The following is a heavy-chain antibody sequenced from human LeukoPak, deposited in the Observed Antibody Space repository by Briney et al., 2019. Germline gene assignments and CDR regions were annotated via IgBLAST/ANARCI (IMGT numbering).Heavy chain of an antibody. J-gene: IGHJ1*01. V-gene: IGHV1-69*13. CDR1: GGTFSSYA. D-gene: IGHD3-3*01. CDR2: IIPIFGTA. Sequence: ASVKVSCKAFGGTFSSYAISWVRQAPGQGLEWMGGIIPIFGTANYAQKFQGRVTITADESTSTAYMELSSLRSEDTAVYYCARSSAGRYYDFWSGFEYFQHWGQGTLVTVSS. CDR3: ARSSAGRYYDFWSGFEYFQH.